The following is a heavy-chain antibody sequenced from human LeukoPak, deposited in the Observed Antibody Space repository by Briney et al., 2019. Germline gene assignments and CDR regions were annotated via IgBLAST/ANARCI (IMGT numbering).Heavy chain of an antibody. CDR2: INPNTGDT. J-gene: IGHJ3*01. CDR1: GYTFNSYG. V-gene: IGHV1-2*02. Sequence: GASVKVSCKASGYTFNSYGISWVRQAPGQGLEWMGCINPNTGDTNSAQNFQGRVIMTRDTSITTAYMELSRLKSDDTALYYCASKGAGHCYDASCMGSFDLWGQGTTVAVSS. CDR3: ASKGAGHCYDASCMGSFDL. D-gene: IGHD2-15*01.